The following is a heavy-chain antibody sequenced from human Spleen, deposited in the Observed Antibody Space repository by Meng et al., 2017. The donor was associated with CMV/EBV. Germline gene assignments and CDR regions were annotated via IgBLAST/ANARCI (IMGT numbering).Heavy chain of an antibody. CDR3: VRFSGKRVATLDQ. CDR2: IKQDGGEK. CDR1: GFTFSSYW. Sequence: GGSLRLSCTVSGFTFSSYWMSWVRQAPGKGLEWVANIKQDGGEKYYVDSVKGRFTISRDNAKNSLYLQMNSLRAEDTAVYYCVRFSGKRVATLDQWGQGTLVTVSS. V-gene: IGHV3-7*03. J-gene: IGHJ4*02. D-gene: IGHD5-12*01.